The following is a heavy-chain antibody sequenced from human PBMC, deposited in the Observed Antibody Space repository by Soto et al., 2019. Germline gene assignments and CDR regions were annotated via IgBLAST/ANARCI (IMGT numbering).Heavy chain of an antibody. D-gene: IGHD3-22*01. J-gene: IGHJ5*01. CDR3: ARVKGYDSSGYYWDS. CDR2: IWYDGSNK. CDR1: GFTFSSYG. Sequence: GGSLRLSCAASGFTFSSYGMHWVRQAPGKGLEWVAVIWYDGSNKYYADSVKGRFTISRDNSKNTLYLQMNSLRAEDTAVYYCARVKGYDSSGYYWDSWGQATLVTVSS. V-gene: IGHV3-33*01.